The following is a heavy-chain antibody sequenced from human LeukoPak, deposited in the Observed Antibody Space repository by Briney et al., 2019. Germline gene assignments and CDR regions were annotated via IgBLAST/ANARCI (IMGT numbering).Heavy chain of an antibody. CDR3: AKPLPWSKTDAFDI. V-gene: IGHV3-30*18. CDR1: GFTFSSYG. J-gene: IGHJ3*02. Sequence: PGGSLRLSCAASGFTFSSYGMHWVRQAPGKGLEWVAVISYDGSNKYYADSVKGRFTISRDNSKNTLYLQMNSLRAEDTAVYYCAKPLPWSKTDAFDIWGQGTMVTVSS. D-gene: IGHD3-3*01. CDR2: ISYDGSNK.